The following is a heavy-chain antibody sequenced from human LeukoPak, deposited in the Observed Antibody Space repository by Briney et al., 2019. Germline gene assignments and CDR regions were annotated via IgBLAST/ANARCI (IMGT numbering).Heavy chain of an antibody. V-gene: IGHV3-21*01. Sequence: GGSLRLSCAASGFTFGSYSMNWVRQAPGKGLEWVSSISSSSSYIYYADSVKGRFTISRDNAKNSLYLQMNSLRAEDTAVYYCARIVGYCSGGSCNGWFDPWGQGTLVTVSS. CDR3: ARIVGYCSGGSCNGWFDP. J-gene: IGHJ5*02. CDR2: ISSSSSYI. D-gene: IGHD2-15*01. CDR1: GFTFGSYS.